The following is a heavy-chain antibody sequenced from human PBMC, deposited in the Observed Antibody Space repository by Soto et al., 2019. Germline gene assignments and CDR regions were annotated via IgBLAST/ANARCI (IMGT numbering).Heavy chain of an antibody. V-gene: IGHV3-7*01. CDR3: ARVYSGYDSNFDY. Sequence: EVQLVESGGGLVQPGGSLRLSCAASGFTFSSYGMSWVRQAPGKGLEWVANIKQDGSEKYYVDSVKGRFTISRDNAKNSLYLQMNSLRAEDTAVYYCARVYSGYDSNFDYWGQGTLVTVSS. D-gene: IGHD5-12*01. CDR1: GFTFSSYG. CDR2: IKQDGSEK. J-gene: IGHJ4*02.